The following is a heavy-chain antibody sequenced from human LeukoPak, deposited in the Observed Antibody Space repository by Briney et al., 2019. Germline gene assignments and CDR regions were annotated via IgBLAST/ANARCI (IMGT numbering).Heavy chain of an antibody. V-gene: IGHV3-7*05. J-gene: IGHJ3*02. CDR1: GFTFSSCW. CDR3: ARDPPDFDI. Sequence: GGSLRLSCAASGFTFSSCWMCWVRQIPGKGLEWVANIKQDGSETHYVDSVKGRFTISRDNSKNSPFLQMNSLRAEDTAVYYCARDPPDFDIWGQGTMVTVSS. CDR2: IKQDGSET.